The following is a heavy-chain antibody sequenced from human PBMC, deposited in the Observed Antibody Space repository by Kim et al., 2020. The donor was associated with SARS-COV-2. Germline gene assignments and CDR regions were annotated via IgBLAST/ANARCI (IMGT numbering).Heavy chain of an antibody. CDR3: ATIPASPYFFDY. J-gene: IGHJ4*02. D-gene: IGHD2-2*01. V-gene: IGHV3-48*03. Sequence: GGSLRLSCAASEFTFRNFELNWVRQAPGKGLEWVSYISGSGSRIYYADSVKGRFTISRDNAKKSLYLQMNSLRDAVTAVYYCATIPASPYFFDYWGQGTLVTVAS. CDR1: EFTFRNFE. CDR2: ISGSGSRI.